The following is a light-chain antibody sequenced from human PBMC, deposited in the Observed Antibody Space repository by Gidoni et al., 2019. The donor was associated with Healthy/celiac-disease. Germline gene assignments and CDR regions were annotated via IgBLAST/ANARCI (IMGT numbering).Light chain of an antibody. CDR3: QQYNSYPLT. CDR2: KAS. V-gene: IGKV1-5*03. Sequence: DIQMTQSLSTLSASVGDRVTITCRASQSISSWLAWYQQKPGKAPKLLIYKASSLESGVPSRFSGSASGTEFTLTISSLQPDDFATYYCQQYNSYPLTFGGGTKVEIK. J-gene: IGKJ4*01. CDR1: QSISSW.